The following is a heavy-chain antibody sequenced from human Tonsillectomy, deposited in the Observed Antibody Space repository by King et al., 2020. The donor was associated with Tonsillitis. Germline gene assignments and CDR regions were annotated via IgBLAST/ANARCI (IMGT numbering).Heavy chain of an antibody. V-gene: IGHV4-30-4*01. CDR3: ARETPNDYGDYGDWFDP. J-gene: IGHJ5*02. CDR2: IYYSESGST. CDR1: GGSISSGDYY. D-gene: IGHD4-17*01. Sequence: QLQESGPGLVKPSQTLSLTCTVSGGSISSGDYYWNWIRQPPGKGLEWIGYIYYSESGSTYYNPSLKSRVTISVDTSKNQFSLTLSSVTAADTAVYYCARETPNDYGDYGDWFDPWGQGTLVTVSS.